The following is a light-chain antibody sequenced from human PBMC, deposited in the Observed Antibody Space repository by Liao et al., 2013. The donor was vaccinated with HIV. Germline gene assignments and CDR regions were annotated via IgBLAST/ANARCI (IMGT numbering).Light chain of an antibody. J-gene: IGLJ1*01. CDR2: QDS. Sequence: SYGLTQPPSVSVSPGQTAIITCFGDDLTNILGNKYLHWYLQRPGQSPVLVIYQDSRRPLGIPERFSGSNSGNTATLTISRVEAGDEADYYCQVWDSNSDHPYVFGTGTKVTVL. V-gene: IGLV3-21*01. CDR1: NILGNKY. CDR3: QVWDSNSDHPYV.